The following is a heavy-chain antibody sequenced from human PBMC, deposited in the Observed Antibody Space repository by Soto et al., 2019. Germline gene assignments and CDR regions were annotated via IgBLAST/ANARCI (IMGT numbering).Heavy chain of an antibody. Sequence: QVHLVQSGAEVKKPGSSVKVSCKASGDTFTDHTVTWVRQAPGQGLEWMGRSVPTLGMANYAQTFQGRVTITADTSMTTAHLELTGLTSDDSAVYYCASGDCSGGRCYSDFDFWGQGTLVTVSS. CDR2: SVPTLGMA. J-gene: IGHJ4*02. V-gene: IGHV1-69*02. CDR1: GDTFTDHT. D-gene: IGHD2-15*01. CDR3: ASGDCSGGRCYSDFDF.